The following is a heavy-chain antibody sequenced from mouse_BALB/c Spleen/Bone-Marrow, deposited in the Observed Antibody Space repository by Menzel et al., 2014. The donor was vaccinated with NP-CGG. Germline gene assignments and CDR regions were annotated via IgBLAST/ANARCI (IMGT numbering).Heavy chain of an antibody. CDR1: GFTFTDYY. D-gene: IGHD1-2*01. CDR3: ARDIGLRLRFAY. Sequence: EVKLVESGGGLVQPGGSLRLSYATSGFTFTDYYMSWVRQPPGKALGWLGFIRNKANGYTTEYSASVKGRFTISRDNSQSILYLQMNTLRAEDSATYYCARDIGLRLRFAYWGQGTLVTVSA. CDR2: IRNKANGYTT. V-gene: IGHV7-3*02. J-gene: IGHJ3*01.